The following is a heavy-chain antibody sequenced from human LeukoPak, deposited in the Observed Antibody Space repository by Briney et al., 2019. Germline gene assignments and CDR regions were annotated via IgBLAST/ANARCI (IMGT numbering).Heavy chain of an antibody. V-gene: IGHV4-39*01. CDR1: GGSITTSRYY. J-gene: IGHJ4*02. Sequence: SETLSLTCSVSGGSITTSRYYWGWIRQSPGKGLEWIGSVYYFGNAYYRPSLMSRATISIDTSKKRISLNLTSVTARDTAIYYCATHKEGNYFESWGQRTLVTVSS. D-gene: IGHD3-10*01. CDR3: ATHKEGNYFES. CDR2: VYYFGNA.